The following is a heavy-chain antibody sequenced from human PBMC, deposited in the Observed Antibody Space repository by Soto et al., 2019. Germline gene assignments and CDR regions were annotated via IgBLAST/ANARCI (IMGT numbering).Heavy chain of an antibody. D-gene: IGHD1-26*01. J-gene: IGHJ4*01. CDR2: INPDNGDT. V-gene: IGHV1-2*02. CDR1: GYTFIGYY. CDR3: ARKLGYSDSGGFSLRY. Sequence: GASVKVSCKASGYTFIGYYIQWVRQAPGQRPEWMGWINPDNGDTKYAQKFQGRVTMTRDTADTKVFMELRGLTSDDTAVYFCARKLGYSDSGGFSLRYWGRGPPVAVYS.